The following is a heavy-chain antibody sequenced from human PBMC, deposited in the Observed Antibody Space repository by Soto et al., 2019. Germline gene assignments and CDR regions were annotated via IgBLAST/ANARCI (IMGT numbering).Heavy chain of an antibody. CDR2: ISSHGRDI. CDR1: GFTFTSDS. V-gene: IGHV3-21*06. D-gene: IGHD3-10*01. Sequence: GGSLRLSCEASGFTFTSDSMTWVRQAPGKGLEWVSSISSHGRDIFYADSVKGRFTISRDDAKDSLHLQMNSLTGEDSAVYYCARGSTDSYPGSRIFDFWGRGTLVTVSS. CDR3: ARGSTDSYPGSRIFDF. J-gene: IGHJ4*02.